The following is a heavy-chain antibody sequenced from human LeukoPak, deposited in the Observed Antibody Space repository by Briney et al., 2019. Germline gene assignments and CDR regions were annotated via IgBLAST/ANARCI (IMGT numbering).Heavy chain of an antibody. Sequence: SVKVSCKASGGTFSSYAISWARQAPGQGLEWMGGIIPIFGTANYAQKFQGRVTITADESTSTAYMELSSLRSEDTAVYYCARPPNYYDSSGPYAEYFQHWGQGTLVTVSS. CDR2: IIPIFGTA. V-gene: IGHV1-69*13. CDR3: ARPPNYYDSSGPYAEYFQH. D-gene: IGHD3-22*01. J-gene: IGHJ1*01. CDR1: GGTFSSYA.